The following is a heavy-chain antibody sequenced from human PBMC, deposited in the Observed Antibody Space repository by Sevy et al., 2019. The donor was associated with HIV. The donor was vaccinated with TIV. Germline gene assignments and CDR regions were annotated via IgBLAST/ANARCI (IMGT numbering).Heavy chain of an antibody. J-gene: IGHJ4*01. CDR3: ARDYSGSYYRFDL. D-gene: IGHD1-26*01. Sequence: GGSLRLSRAASGFSFSSSSMNWLRQAPGKGLEWLAYITRDGKTKYYADFVKGRFTISRDNAQNSLFLQLNSLRDDDTAVYYCARDYSGSYYRFDLWGHGTLVTVSS. CDR1: GFSFSSSS. CDR2: ITRDGKTK. V-gene: IGHV3-48*02.